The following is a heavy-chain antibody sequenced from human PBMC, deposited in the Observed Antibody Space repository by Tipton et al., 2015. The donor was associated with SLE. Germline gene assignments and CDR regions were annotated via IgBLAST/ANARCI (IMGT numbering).Heavy chain of an antibody. CDR2: IYYSGST. D-gene: IGHD3-16*01. Sequence: PGLVKPSETLSLNCTASGGSISSSSYYWGWLRQPPGKGLEWIGSIYYSGSTYYNPSLESRVTISVDTPKNQFSLKLSSVTAADTAVYYCAGGGSTYDYWGQGTLVTVSS. CDR3: AGGGSTYDY. CDR1: GGSISSSSYY. J-gene: IGHJ4*02. V-gene: IGHV4-39*01.